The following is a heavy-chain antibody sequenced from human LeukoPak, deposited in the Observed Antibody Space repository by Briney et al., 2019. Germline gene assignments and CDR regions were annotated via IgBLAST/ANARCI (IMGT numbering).Heavy chain of an antibody. CDR1: GYTLTELS. J-gene: IGHJ3*02. CDR3: ATLSFRRNDAFDI. CDR2: FDPEDGET. V-gene: IGHV1-24*01. Sequence: ASVKVFCKVSGYTLTELSMHGVRQAPGKGLEWMGGFDPEDGETIYAQKFQGRVTMPEDTSTDTAYMELSSLRSEDTAVYYCATLSFRRNDAFDIWGQGTMVTVSS. D-gene: IGHD1-14*01.